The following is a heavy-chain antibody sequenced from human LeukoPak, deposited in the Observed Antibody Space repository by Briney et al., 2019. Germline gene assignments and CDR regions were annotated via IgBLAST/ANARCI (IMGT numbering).Heavy chain of an antibody. CDR2: INHSGST. CDR1: GGSFSGYY. CDR3: ARVNGASAFDI. V-gene: IGHV4-34*01. Sequence: SETLSLTCAVYGGSFSGYYWSWIRQPPGKGLEWIGEINHSGSTNYNPSLKSRVTISVDTSKNQFSLKLSSVTAADTAVYYCARVNGASAFDIWGQGTMVTVSS. J-gene: IGHJ3*02.